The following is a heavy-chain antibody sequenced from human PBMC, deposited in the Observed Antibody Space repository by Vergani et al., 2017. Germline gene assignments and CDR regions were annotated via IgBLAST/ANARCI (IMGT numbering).Heavy chain of an antibody. J-gene: IGHJ6*02. Sequence: QVQLVQSGAEVKKPGASVKVSCKVSGYTLTELSMHWVRQAPGKGLEWMGGFDPEDGETIYAQKFQGRVTMIEDTSTDTAYMELSSLRSEDTAVYYCARDLARSLNSSSWSPDYYYYGMDVWGQGTTVTVSS. D-gene: IGHD6-13*01. CDR1: GYTLTELS. V-gene: IGHV1-24*01. CDR3: ARDLARSLNSSSWSPDYYYYGMDV. CDR2: FDPEDGET.